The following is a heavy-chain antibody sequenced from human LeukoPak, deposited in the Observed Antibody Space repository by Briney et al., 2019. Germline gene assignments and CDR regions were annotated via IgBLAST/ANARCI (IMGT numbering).Heavy chain of an antibody. Sequence: PGGSLRLSCAASGFTLSSYWMSWVRQAPGRGLEWVANIKQDGSEKYYVDSVKGRFTISRDNAKNSLYLKMNSLRAEDTAVYYCARDDDFWSGYLYWGQGTLVTVSS. CDR1: GFTLSSYW. V-gene: IGHV3-7*01. J-gene: IGHJ4*02. CDR2: IKQDGSEK. D-gene: IGHD3-3*01. CDR3: ARDDDFWSGYLY.